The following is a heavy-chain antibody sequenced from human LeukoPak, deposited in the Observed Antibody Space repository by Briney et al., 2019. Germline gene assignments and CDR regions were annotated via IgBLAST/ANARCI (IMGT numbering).Heavy chain of an antibody. CDR1: GFTFSSSA. D-gene: IGHD5-18*01. V-gene: IGHV3-23*01. Sequence: GRSLRLSCAASGFTFSSSAMSWVRQAPGQGLEWVLGMSSSGGSTYYRDSVKGRFTISRYNSKNTLYLRMNILRAEDTAVYYCAKGLGGYSYCSLLSCDYWGQGTVV. CDR3: AKGLGGYSYCSLLSCDY. CDR2: MSSSGGST. J-gene: IGHJ4*02.